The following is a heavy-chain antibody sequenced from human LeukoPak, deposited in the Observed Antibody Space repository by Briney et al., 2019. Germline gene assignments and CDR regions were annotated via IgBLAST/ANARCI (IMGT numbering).Heavy chain of an antibody. CDR1: GGSISSSSYY. D-gene: IGHD3-9*01. CDR3: ARSPPHILTGYAIFDY. V-gene: IGHV4-39*01. J-gene: IGHJ4*02. CDR2: IYYSGST. Sequence: SETLSLTCTVSGGSISSSSYYWGWIRQPPGKGPEWIGGIYYSGSTYYNPSLKSRVTISVDMSKNQFSLKLSSVTAADTAVYYCARSPPHILTGYAIFDYWGQGTLVTVSS.